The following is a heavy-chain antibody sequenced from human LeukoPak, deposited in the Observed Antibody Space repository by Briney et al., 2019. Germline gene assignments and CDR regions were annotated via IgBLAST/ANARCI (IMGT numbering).Heavy chain of an antibody. CDR3: ARGRGDLDY. CDR1: GGSFSGYY. CDR2: INHSGST. V-gene: IGHV4-34*01. J-gene: IGHJ4*02. Sequence: PSETLSLTCAVYGGSFSGYYWSWIRQPPGKGLEWIGEINHSGSTNYNPSLKSRVTISVDTSKDQFSLKLSSVTAADTAVYYCARGRGDLDYWGQETLVTVSS. D-gene: IGHD3-16*01.